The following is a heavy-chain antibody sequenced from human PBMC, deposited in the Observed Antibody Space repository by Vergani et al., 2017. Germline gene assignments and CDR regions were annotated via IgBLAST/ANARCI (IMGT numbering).Heavy chain of an antibody. Sequence: EVQLVETGGGLIQPGGSLRLSCAASGFTVSSNYMSWVRQAPGKGLEWVSGIYSGGSTYYADSVKGRFTISRDNSKNTLYLQMNSLRAEDTAVYYCARDRCSSTSCYLNWFDPWGQGTLVTVSS. J-gene: IGHJ5*02. V-gene: IGHV3-53*02. D-gene: IGHD2-2*01. CDR1: GFTVSSNY. CDR3: ARDRCSSTSCYLNWFDP. CDR2: IYSGGST.